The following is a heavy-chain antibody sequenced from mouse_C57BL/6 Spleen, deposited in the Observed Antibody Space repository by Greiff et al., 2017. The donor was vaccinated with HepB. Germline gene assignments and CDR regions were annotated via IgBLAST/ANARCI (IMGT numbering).Heavy chain of an antibody. Sequence: QVQLQQSGAELVKPGDSVKISCKASGYAFSSYWMNWVKQRPGKGLEWLGQIYPGGGANNDNGKFKGKATLTAYKSSSTAYRQLSSLTSEYSAVYFCAREGGWLRERRYYFDYWGQGTTLTVSS. CDR3: AREGGWLRERRYYFDY. CDR1: GYAFSSYW. V-gene: IGHV1-80*01. D-gene: IGHD2-2*01. CDR2: IYPGGGAN. J-gene: IGHJ2*01.